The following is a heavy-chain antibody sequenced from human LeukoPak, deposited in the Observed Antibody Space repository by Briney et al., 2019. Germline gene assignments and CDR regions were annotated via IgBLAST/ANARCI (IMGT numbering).Heavy chain of an antibody. D-gene: IGHD2-21*02. J-gene: IGHJ4*02. Sequence: GGSLRLSCAASGFTFSNAWMSWVRQAPGKGLEWVAVIWYDGSNKYYADSVKGRFTISRDNSKNTLYLQMNSLRAEDTAVYYCARGVRAYCGGDCYPDDYWGQGTLVTVSS. CDR2: IWYDGSNK. CDR1: GFTFSNAW. CDR3: ARGVRAYCGGDCYPDDY. V-gene: IGHV3-33*08.